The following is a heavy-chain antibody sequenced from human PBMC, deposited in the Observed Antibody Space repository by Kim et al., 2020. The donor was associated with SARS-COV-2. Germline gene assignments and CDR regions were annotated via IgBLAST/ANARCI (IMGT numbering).Heavy chain of an antibody. CDR1: EFTFSSYA. Sequence: GGSLRLSCAASEFTFSSYAMSWVRQAPGKGLEWVSAISGSGDTTYYADSVEGRLTISRDKSKNTVYLQMNSLRAEDTAVYYCATVFRYCSGAIGCLLRWGQGTLVTVSS. CDR2: ISGSGDTT. V-gene: IGHV3-23*01. J-gene: IGHJ4*02. CDR3: ATVFRYCSGAIGCLLR. D-gene: IGHD2-15*01.